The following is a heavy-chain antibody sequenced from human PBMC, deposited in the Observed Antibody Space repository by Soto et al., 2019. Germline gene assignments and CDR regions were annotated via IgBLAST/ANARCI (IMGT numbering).Heavy chain of an antibody. V-gene: IGHV3-48*02. D-gene: IGHD1-26*01. Sequence: GGSLRLSCAASGFTFSSYSMNWVRQAPGKGLEWVSCISSSSSTIYYADSVKGRFTISRDNAKNSLYLQMNSLRDEDTAVYYCARDRRAVGATTDYYYYGMDVWGQGTTVTSP. CDR3: ARDRRAVGATTDYYYYGMDV. CDR1: GFTFSSYS. J-gene: IGHJ6*02. CDR2: ISSSSSTI.